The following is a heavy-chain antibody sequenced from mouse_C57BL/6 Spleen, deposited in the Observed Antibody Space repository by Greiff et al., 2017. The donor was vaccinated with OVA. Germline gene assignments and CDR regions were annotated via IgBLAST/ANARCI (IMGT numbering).Heavy chain of an antibody. J-gene: IGHJ4*01. D-gene: IGHD2-3*01. V-gene: IGHV1-82*01. CDR2: IYPGDGDT. Sequence: QVQLQQSGPELVKPGASVKISCKASGYAFSSSWMNWVKQRPGKGLEWIGRIYPGDGDTNYNGKFKGKATLTADKSSSTAYMQLSSLTSEDSAVYFCARSADGYYYNAMDYWGQGTSVTVSS. CDR1: GYAFSSSW. CDR3: ARSADGYYYNAMDY.